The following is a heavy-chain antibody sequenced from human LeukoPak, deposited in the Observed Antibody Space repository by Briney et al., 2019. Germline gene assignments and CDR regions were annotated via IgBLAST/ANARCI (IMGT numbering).Heavy chain of an antibody. CDR2: ISDSGGST. J-gene: IGHJ4*02. V-gene: IGHV3-23*01. CDR3: ASDGDDSSMDY. Sequence: PGGPLRLSCAASGLTFSSYAMSWVRQAPGKGLRWVSAISDSGGSTYYADSVKGRFTISRDNSKNTLYLQMNSLRAEDTAVYYCASDGDDSSMDYWGQGTLVTVSS. D-gene: IGHD3-22*01. CDR1: GLTFSSYA.